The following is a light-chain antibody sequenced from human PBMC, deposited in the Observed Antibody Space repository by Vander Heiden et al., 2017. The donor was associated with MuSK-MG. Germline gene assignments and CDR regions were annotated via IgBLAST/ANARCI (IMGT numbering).Light chain of an antibody. CDR1: HSVSSDC. J-gene: IGKJ2*01. CDR3: QLYGGAPLYT. Sequence: EHVLSQSPGTLSFSPWDSATLSCRPSHSVSSDCLAWYQQRPGQVPRFLIYGSSTRATGIPDRFSGSGSGTDFTLTISRLEPEDFAVYYCQLYGGAPLYTFGKGSTLMIK. CDR2: GSS. V-gene: IGKV3-20*01.